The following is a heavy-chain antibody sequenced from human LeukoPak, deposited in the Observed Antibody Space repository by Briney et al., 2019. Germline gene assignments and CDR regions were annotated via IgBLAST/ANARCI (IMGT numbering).Heavy chain of an antibody. CDR1: GFTFSSYA. CDR3: AELGITMIGGV. V-gene: IGHV3-30*04. J-gene: IGHJ6*04. CDR2: ISYDGGNK. D-gene: IGHD3-10*02. Sequence: PGGSLRLSCAASGFTFSSYAMHWVRQAPGKGLEWVAAISYDGGNKYYADSVKGRFTISRDNAKNSLYLQMNSLRAEDTAVYYCAELGITMIGGVWGKGTTVTISS.